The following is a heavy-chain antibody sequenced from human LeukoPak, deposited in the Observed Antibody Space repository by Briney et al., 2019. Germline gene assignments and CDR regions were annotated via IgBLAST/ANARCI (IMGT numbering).Heavy chain of an antibody. CDR2: IYYSGST. V-gene: IGHV4-59*01. D-gene: IGHD1-26*01. CDR3: ARDGSIVGAYSDY. Sequence: SETLSLTCTVSGGSISSYYWSWIRQPPGKGLEWIGYIYYSGSTNYNPSLKSRVTMSVDTSKNQFSLKLSSVTAADTAVYYCARDGSIVGAYSDYWGQGTLVTVSS. J-gene: IGHJ4*02. CDR1: GGSISSYY.